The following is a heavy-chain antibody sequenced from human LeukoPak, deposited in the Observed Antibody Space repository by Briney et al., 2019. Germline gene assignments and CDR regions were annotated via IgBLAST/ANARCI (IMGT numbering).Heavy chain of an antibody. Sequence: SETLSLTCAVYGGAFSGYYWSWIRQPPGKGLEWIGEINHSGSTNYNPSLKSRVTISVDTSKNQFSLKLSSVTAADTAVYYCARGLSRSRSWYPQRDYWGQGTLVTVSS. J-gene: IGHJ4*02. CDR2: INHSGST. V-gene: IGHV4-34*01. D-gene: IGHD6-13*01. CDR1: GGAFSGYY. CDR3: ARGLSRSRSWYPQRDY.